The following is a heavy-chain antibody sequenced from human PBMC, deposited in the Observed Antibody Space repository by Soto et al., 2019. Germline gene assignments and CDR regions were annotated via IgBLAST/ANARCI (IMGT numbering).Heavy chain of an antibody. D-gene: IGHD5-12*01. V-gene: IGHV4-39*01. CDR1: GGSISSSSYY. CDR2: IYYSGST. CDR3: ARHEEYSGLGDAFDI. Sequence: QLQLQESGPGLVKPSETLSLTCTVSGGSISSSSYYWGWIRQPPGKGLEWIGSIYYSGSTYYNPSLKSRVTISVDTSKNQFSLKLSSVTAADTAVYYCARHEEYSGLGDAFDIWGQGTMVTVSS. J-gene: IGHJ3*02.